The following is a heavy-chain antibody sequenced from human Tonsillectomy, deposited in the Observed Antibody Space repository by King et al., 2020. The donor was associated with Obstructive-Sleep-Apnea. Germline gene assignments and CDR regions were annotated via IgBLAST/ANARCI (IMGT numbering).Heavy chain of an antibody. CDR2: ISSSGSTT. CDR3: VRDLSTPYSPTYYYGMDV. CDR1: GFSFSDYY. Sequence: VQLVESGGGLVKPGGSLRLSCAASGFSFSDYYMSWIRQAPGKGLEWVSYISSSGSTTYYADSVKGRFTISRDNAKNSLYLQMNSLRADDTAVYYWVRDLSTPYSPTYYYGMDVWGQGTTVTVSS. J-gene: IGHJ6*02. V-gene: IGHV3-11*01. D-gene: IGHD6-13*01.